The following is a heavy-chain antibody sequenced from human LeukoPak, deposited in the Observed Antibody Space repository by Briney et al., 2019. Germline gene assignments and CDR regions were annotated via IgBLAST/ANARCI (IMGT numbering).Heavy chain of an antibody. V-gene: IGHV3-30*03. D-gene: IGHD6-19*01. CDR3: AVIAVAGGGFDY. CDR2: ISYDGSNK. CDR1: GFTFSSYG. J-gene: IGHJ4*02. Sequence: GGSLRLSCAASGFTFSSYGMHWVRQAPGKGLEGVAVISYDGSNKYYADSVKGRFTISRDNSKNTLYLQMNSLRAEDTAVYYCAVIAVAGGGFDYWGQGTLVTVSS.